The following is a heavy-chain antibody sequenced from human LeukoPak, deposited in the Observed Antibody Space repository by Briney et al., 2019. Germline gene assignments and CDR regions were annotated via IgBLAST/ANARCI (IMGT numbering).Heavy chain of an antibody. V-gene: IGHV4-59*01. CDR2: IYYSGST. J-gene: IGHJ4*02. CDR3: ARGGTRPDYYFDY. D-gene: IGHD2-2*01. Sequence: PSETLSLTCIVSGGSISNYYWSWIRQPPGKGLEWIGYIYYSGSTNYNPSLKSRVTISVDTSKNQFSLKLSSVTAADTAVYYCARGGTRPDYYFDYWGQGTLHTVSS. CDR1: GGSISNYY.